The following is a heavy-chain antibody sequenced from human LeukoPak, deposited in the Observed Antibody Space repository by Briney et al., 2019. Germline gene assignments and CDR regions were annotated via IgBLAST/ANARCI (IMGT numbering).Heavy chain of an antibody. CDR1: GYTFSSYD. CDR3: AKRATILGDAFDI. Sequence: ASVKVSCKASGYTFSSYDINWVRQATGQGLEWMGWMNPNSGNTGYAQKFQGRVTTTRNTSISTAYMELSSLRSEDTAVYYCAKRATILGDAFDIWGQGTMVTVSS. D-gene: IGHD5-24*01. J-gene: IGHJ3*02. V-gene: IGHV1-8*01. CDR2: MNPNSGNT.